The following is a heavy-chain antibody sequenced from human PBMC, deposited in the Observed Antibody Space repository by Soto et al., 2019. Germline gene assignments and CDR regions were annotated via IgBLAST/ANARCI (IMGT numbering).Heavy chain of an antibody. CDR3: AHCRGGVASF. Sequence: QITLNESGPTLVKPTQTLTLTCTFSGFSLSTRDVGVGWIRQPPGEALEWLGVVYWDDSKTYSPSLESRLTITKDSSIHQVVRRMTKMDRVDTATYYCAHCRGGVASFWGQGTLVTVSS. V-gene: IGHV2-5*02. J-gene: IGHJ4*02. CDR1: GFSLSTRDVG. D-gene: IGHD2-2*01. CDR2: VYWDDSK.